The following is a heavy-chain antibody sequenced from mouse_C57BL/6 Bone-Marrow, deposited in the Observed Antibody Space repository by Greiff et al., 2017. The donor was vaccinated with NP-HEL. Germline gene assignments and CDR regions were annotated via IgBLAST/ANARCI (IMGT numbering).Heavy chain of an antibody. CDR2: IYPRSGNT. V-gene: IGHV1-81*01. Sequence: VQLQQSGAELARPGASVKLSCTASGYTFTSYGIRWVKQRTGQGLEWIGEIYPRSGNTYYYEKFKGKATLTADKSSSTAYMELRSLTSEDSAVYVWVAGSYYYAMDYWGQGTSATVSA. CDR3: VAGSYYYAMDY. CDR1: GYTFTSYG. J-gene: IGHJ4*01. D-gene: IGHD1-1*02.